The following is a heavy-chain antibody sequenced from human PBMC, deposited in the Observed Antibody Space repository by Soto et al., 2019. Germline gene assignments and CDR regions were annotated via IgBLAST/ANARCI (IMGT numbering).Heavy chain of an antibody. V-gene: IGHV4-34*01. J-gene: IGHJ4*02. CDR2: INHSGST. Sequence: SETLSLTCAVYGGSFSGYYWSWIRQPPGKGLEWIGEINHSGSTNYNPSLKSRVTISVDTSKNQFSLKLSSVTAADTAVYYCARGPPAVRTTIVVVHFDYWGQGTLVTVSS. CDR1: GGSFSGYY. CDR3: ARGPPAVRTTIVVVHFDY. D-gene: IGHD3-22*01.